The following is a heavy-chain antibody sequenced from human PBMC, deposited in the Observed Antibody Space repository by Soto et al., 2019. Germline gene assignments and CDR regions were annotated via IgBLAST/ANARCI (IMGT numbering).Heavy chain of an antibody. D-gene: IGHD6-6*01. CDR1: GFTFSSYG. CDR3: ANSGTSLAARPLAEYFQL. J-gene: IGHJ1*01. CDR2: ISYDGSNK. V-gene: IGHV3-30*18. Sequence: QVQLVESGGGVVQPGRSLRLSCAASGFTFSSYGMHWVRQAPGKGLEWVAVISYDGSNKYYADSVKGRFTISRDNSKNPLYLQMNSLRAEDTAVYYCANSGTSLAARPLAEYFQLWGQGTLVTVSS.